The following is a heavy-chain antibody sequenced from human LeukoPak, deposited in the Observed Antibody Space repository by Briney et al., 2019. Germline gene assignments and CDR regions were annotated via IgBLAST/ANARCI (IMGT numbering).Heavy chain of an antibody. Sequence: ASVKVSCKASGYTFTSYGINWVRQAPGQGLEWMGWISAYNGNTKHAQKLQGRVTMTTGTSTSTAYMELRSLRSDDTAVYYCARAGITSGWVQNMDYWGQGTLVTVSS. V-gene: IGHV1-18*01. D-gene: IGHD6-19*01. J-gene: IGHJ4*02. CDR1: GYTFTSYG. CDR2: ISAYNGNT. CDR3: ARAGITSGWVQNMDY.